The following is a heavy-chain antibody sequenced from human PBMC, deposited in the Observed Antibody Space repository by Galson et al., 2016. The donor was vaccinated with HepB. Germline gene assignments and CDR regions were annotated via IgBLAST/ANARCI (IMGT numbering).Heavy chain of an antibody. Sequence: SLRFSCATSGFTSSSYWMTWVRQAPGNGLEWVDNINQDGFEKYYVCSVESRFTISRDNATKTLYLQMDSLRAEDTAVYYCARSGEPSWGQGTLVTVSS. CDR3: ARSGEPS. CDR2: INQDGFEK. D-gene: IGHD4-17*01. J-gene: IGHJ5*02. CDR1: GFTSSSYW. V-gene: IGHV3-7*03.